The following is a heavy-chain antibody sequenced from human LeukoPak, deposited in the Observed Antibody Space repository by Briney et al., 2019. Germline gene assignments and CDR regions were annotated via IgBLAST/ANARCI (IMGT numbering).Heavy chain of an antibody. J-gene: IGHJ3*02. Sequence: GGSLRLSCAASGFTFSSYAMSWVRQAPGKGLEWVSAISGSGGSTYYADSVKGRFTISRDNSKNTLYLQMNSLRAEDTAVYYCAKDLRVEAMGTYAFDIWGQGTMVTVSS. CDR3: AKDLRVEAMGTYAFDI. CDR2: ISGSGGST. CDR1: GFTFSSYA. V-gene: IGHV3-23*01. D-gene: IGHD5-18*01.